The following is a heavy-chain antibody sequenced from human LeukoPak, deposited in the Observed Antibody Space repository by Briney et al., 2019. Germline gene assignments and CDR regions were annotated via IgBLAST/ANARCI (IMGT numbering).Heavy chain of an antibody. CDR2: ISSSGSTV. CDR3: ARDGKYCSSTSCHRPFDY. CDR1: GFTFSSYE. V-gene: IGHV3-48*03. D-gene: IGHD2-2*01. Sequence: PGESLRLSCAASGFTFSSYEMNWVRQAPGKGLEWVSYISSSGSTVYYADSVKGRFTISRDNAKNSLYLQMNSLRAEDTAVYYCARDGKYCSSTSCHRPFDYWGQGTLVTVSS. J-gene: IGHJ4*02.